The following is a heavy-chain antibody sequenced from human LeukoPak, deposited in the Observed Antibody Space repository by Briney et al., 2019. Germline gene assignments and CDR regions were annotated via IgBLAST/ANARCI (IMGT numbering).Heavy chain of an antibody. CDR1: GGSFSGDY. D-gene: IGHD5-12*01. Sequence: SETLSLTCAVYGGSFSGDYWSWIRQPPGKGLEWIGEINHSGSTNYNPSLKSRVTISVDTSKNQFSLKLSSVTAADTAVYYCARGGGYSGYYFDYWGQGTLVTVSS. J-gene: IGHJ4*02. CDR3: ARGGGYSGYYFDY. V-gene: IGHV4-34*01. CDR2: INHSGST.